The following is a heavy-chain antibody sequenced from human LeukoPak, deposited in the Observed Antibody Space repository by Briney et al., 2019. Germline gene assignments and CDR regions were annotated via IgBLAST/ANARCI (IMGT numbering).Heavy chain of an antibody. J-gene: IGHJ4*02. CDR1: GGSISSGSYY. Sequence: SETLSLTCTVSGGSISSGSYYWSWIRQPAGKGLEWIGRIYTSGSTNYTPSLKSRVTISVDTSKNQFSLKLSSVTAADTAVYYCARHIRTMIVITYFDYWGQGTLVTVSS. CDR3: ARHIRTMIVITYFDY. CDR2: IYTSGST. D-gene: IGHD3-22*01. V-gene: IGHV4-61*02.